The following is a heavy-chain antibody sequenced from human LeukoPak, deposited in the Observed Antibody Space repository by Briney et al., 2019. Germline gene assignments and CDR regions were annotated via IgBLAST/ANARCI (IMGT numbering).Heavy chain of an antibody. Sequence: GGSLRLSCAASGFTFSSYSMNWVRQAPGKGLEWVSSISSSSSYIYYADSVKGRFTISRDNAKNSLYLQMNSLRAEDTAVYYCAGRMVRGVIRNNDYWGQGTLVTVSS. CDR2: ISSSSSYI. CDR3: AGRMVRGVIRNNDY. CDR1: GFTFSSYS. J-gene: IGHJ4*02. V-gene: IGHV3-21*04. D-gene: IGHD3-10*01.